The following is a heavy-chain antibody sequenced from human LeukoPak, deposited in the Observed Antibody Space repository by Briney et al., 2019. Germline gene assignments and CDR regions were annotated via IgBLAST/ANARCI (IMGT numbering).Heavy chain of an antibody. CDR1: GFTFSSYG. J-gene: IGHJ4*02. CDR2: ISSSSSYI. CDR3: ARGVEMATIPGDY. Sequence: GGSLRLSCAASGFTFSSYGMHWVRQAPGKGLEWVSSISSSSSYIYYADSVKGRFTISRGNAKNSLYLQMNSLRAEDTAVYYCARGVEMATIPGDYWGQGTLVTVSS. V-gene: IGHV3-21*01. D-gene: IGHD5-24*01.